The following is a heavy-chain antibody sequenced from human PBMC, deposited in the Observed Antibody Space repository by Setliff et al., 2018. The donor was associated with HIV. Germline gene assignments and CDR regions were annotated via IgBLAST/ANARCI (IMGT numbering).Heavy chain of an antibody. D-gene: IGHD1-26*01. CDR3: AKDRSGSYRTFDY. CDR1: GGSFSGYY. Sequence: PSETLSLTCAVYGGSFSGYYWSWIRQPPGKGLEWIGEINHSGSTNYNPSLKSRVTISVDKSKNQFSLKLSSVSAADTALYYCAKDRSGSYRTFDYWGPGIMVTVSS. V-gene: IGHV4-34*01. CDR2: INHSGST. J-gene: IGHJ4*02.